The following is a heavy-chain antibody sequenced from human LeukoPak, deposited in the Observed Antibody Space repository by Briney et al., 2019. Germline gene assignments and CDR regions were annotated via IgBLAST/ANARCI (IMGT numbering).Heavy chain of an antibody. CDR3: AGSWFYRDYFEY. Sequence: GGSLRLSCAASGFPFSSYGMHWVRQAPGKGLEWVAVLSYDGSNEYYADSVKGRFTISRVNSKNTLYLQMNSLRVEDTAVYYCAGSWFYRDYFEYWGQGTLVTVSS. D-gene: IGHD3-10*01. J-gene: IGHJ4*02. V-gene: IGHV3-30*03. CDR2: LSYDGSNE. CDR1: GFPFSSYG.